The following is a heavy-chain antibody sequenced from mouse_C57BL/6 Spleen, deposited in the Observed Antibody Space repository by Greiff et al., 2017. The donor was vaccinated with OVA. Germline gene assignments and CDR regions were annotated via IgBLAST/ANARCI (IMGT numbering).Heavy chain of an antibody. CDR3: ARWSFYYGNYEGYFDY. CDR2: INPNYGTT. D-gene: IGHD2-1*01. Sequence: VQLKESGPELVKPGASVKISCKASGYSFTDYNMNWVKQSNGKSLEWIGVINPNYGTTSYNQKFKGKATLTVDQSSSTAYMQLNSLTSEDSAVYYCARWSFYYGNYEGYFDYWGQGTTLTVSS. J-gene: IGHJ2*01. CDR1: GYSFTDYN. V-gene: IGHV1-39*01.